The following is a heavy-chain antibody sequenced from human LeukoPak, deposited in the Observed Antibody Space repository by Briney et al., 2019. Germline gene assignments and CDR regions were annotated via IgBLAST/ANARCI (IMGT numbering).Heavy chain of an antibody. V-gene: IGHV3-23*01. CDR3: ATTKGITTMTSIDY. Sequence: GGSLRLSCAASGFTFSNYAMTWVRQAPGKGLEWVSGISGSGGSTYYADSVKGRFTISRDNSKTTLYLQMNSLRAEDTAVYYCATTKGITTMTSIDYGGQGALVTVYS. J-gene: IGHJ4*02. CDR2: ISGSGGST. CDR1: GFTFSNYA. D-gene: IGHD3-22*01.